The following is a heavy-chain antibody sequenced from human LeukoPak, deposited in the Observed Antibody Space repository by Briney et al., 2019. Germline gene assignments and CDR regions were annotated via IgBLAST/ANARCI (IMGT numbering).Heavy chain of an antibody. CDR3: AMSPGTFNI. D-gene: IGHD5/OR15-5a*01. V-gene: IGHV4-34*01. CDR1: GGSLSGYY. Sequence: PSETLSLTCAVYGGSLSGYYWSWIRQPPGKGLEWMGEINHSGSTKYNPSPKSRDTISIDTSRNQFSLKLSSVTAADTAMYFCAMSPGTFNIWGQGTMVTVSS. CDR2: INHSGST. J-gene: IGHJ3*02.